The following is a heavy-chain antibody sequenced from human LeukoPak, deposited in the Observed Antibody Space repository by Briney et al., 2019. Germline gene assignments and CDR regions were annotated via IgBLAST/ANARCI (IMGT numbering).Heavy chain of an antibody. J-gene: IGHJ4*02. Sequence: PSETLSLTCTVSGGSYYWSWIRQPPGKGLEWIGYIYYSGTTNYNPSLKSRVTISVDTSKNQFSLKLSSVTAADTAVYYCARHGTLGSITYPLDYWGQGTLVSVFS. CDR2: IYYSGTT. D-gene: IGHD3-16*01. CDR3: ARHGTLGSITYPLDY. V-gene: IGHV4-59*08. CDR1: GGSYY.